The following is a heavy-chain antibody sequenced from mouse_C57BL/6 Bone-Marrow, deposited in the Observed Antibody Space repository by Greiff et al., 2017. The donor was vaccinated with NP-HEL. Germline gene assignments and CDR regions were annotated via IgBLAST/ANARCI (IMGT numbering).Heavy chain of an antibody. CDR3: ARPPSYYYGSSYADYFDY. Sequence: EVHLVESGGDLVKPGGSLKLSCAASGFTFSSYGMSWVRQTPDKRLEWVATISSGGSYTYYPDSVKGRFTISRDNAKNTLYLQMSSLKSEDTAMYYCARPPSYYYGSSYADYFDYWGQGTTLTVSS. J-gene: IGHJ2*01. CDR1: GFTFSSYG. D-gene: IGHD1-1*01. CDR2: ISSGGSYT. V-gene: IGHV5-6*01.